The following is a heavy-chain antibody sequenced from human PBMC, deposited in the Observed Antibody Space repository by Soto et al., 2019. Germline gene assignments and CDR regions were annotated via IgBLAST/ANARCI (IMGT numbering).Heavy chain of an antibody. CDR1: GFTFSSYS. CDR3: AKRGSQYCFDY. Sequence: GGSLRLSCAASGFTFSSYSMSWVRQAPGKGLEWVSTVIVSGGNTYYADSVKGRFTISRDNSKNTLYLQMNSLRAEDTAVYYCAKRGSQYCFDYWGQGTLVTVSS. V-gene: IGHV3-23*01. CDR2: VIVSGGNT. D-gene: IGHD2-15*01. J-gene: IGHJ4*02.